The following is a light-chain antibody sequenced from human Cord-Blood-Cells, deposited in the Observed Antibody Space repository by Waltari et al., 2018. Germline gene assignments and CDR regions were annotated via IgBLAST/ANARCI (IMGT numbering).Light chain of an antibody. V-gene: IGKV1-5*03. CDR2: KAS. J-gene: IGKJ1*01. CDR1: QSISSW. Sequence: DIQMTQSPSTLSASVGDRVTITCRASQSISSWLAWYQRKPGKAPKLLIYKASSLESGVPSRFSGSGSGTEFTLTISSLQPDDFATYYCQQYNSYSRTFGQGP. CDR3: QQYNSYSRT.